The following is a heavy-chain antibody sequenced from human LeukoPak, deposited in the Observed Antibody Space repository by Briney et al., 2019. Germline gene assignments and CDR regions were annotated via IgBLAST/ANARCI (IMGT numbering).Heavy chain of an antibody. CDR2: IKQDGSEK. V-gene: IGHV3-7*01. J-gene: IGHJ4*02. D-gene: IGHD3-22*01. Sequence: GGSLRLSCAASGSTFSRYWMTWVRQAPGKGLEWVANIKQDGSEKYYVDSVKGRFTISRDNGKNSLYLQMNSLRAEDTAVYYCARSRITMIVLVMTKYYFDYWGQGTLVTVSS. CDR1: GSTFSRYW. CDR3: ARSRITMIVLVMTKYYFDY.